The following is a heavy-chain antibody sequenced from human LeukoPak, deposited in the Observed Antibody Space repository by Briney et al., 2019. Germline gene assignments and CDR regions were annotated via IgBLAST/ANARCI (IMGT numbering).Heavy chain of an antibody. J-gene: IGHJ6*03. CDR2: IYTSGST. CDR1: GGSISSGSYY. V-gene: IGHV4-61*02. D-gene: IGHD2-2*01. CDR3: ARDIFVVPAGGYYYMDV. Sequence: SETLSLTCTVSGGSISSGSYYWSWIRQPAGKGLEWIGRIYTSGSTNYNPSLKSRVTISVDTSKNQFSLKLSSVTAADTAVYYCARDIFVVPAGGYYYMDVWGKGTTVTVSS.